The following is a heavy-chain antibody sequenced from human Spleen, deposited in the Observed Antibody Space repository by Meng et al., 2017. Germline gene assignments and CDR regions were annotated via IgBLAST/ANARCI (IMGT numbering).Heavy chain of an antibody. Sequence: SETLSLTCAVSGYSISSGYYWGWIRQPPGKGLEWIGSIYHSGSTYYNPSLKSRVTISVDTSKNQFSLKLSSVTAADTAVYYCARSYYGSTDAFDIWGQGTMVTVSS. J-gene: IGHJ3*02. CDR3: ARSYYGSTDAFDI. D-gene: IGHD3-10*01. CDR1: GYSISSGYY. V-gene: IGHV4-38-2*01. CDR2: IYHSGST.